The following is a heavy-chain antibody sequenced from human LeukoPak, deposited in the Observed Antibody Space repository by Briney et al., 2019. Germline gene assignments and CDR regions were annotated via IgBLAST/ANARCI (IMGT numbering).Heavy chain of an antibody. Sequence: ASVKVSCKASGYAFTSYAMHWVRQAPGQRLEWMGWINAGNGNTKYSQKFQGRVTITRDTSASTAYMELSSLRSEDTAVYYCARGGSNDYVWGSYDYWGQGTLVTVSS. D-gene: IGHD3-16*01. J-gene: IGHJ4*02. CDR3: ARGGSNDYVWGSYDY. CDR1: GYAFTSYA. V-gene: IGHV1-3*01. CDR2: INAGNGNT.